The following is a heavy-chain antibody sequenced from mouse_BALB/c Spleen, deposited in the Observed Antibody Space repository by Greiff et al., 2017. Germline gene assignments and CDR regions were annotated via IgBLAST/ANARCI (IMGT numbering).Heavy chain of an antibody. V-gene: IGHV5-6-5*01. CDR2: ISSGGST. CDR1: GFTFSSYA. CDR3: ARATMITTYFDY. J-gene: IGHJ2*01. D-gene: IGHD2-4*01. Sequence: EVQLVESGGGLVKPGGSLKLSCAASGFTFSSYAMSWVRQTPEKRLEWVASISSGGSTYYPDSVKGRFTISRDNARNILYLQMSSLRSEDTAMYYCARATMITTYFDYWGQGTTLTVSS.